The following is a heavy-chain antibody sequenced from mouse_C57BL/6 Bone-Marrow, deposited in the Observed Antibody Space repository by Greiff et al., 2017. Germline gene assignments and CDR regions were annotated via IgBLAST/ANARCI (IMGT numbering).Heavy chain of an antibody. CDR1: GFNIKDDS. Sequence: VQLQQSGAELVRPGASVKLSCTASGFNIKDDSMHWVKQRPEQGLEWIGWFYPANGHIEYASKFQGKATITADTSSNTAYLQLSSLTSEDTAVYYCTPATRYAMDYWGQGTTVTVSS. J-gene: IGHJ4*01. CDR3: TPATRYAMDY. V-gene: IGHV14-4*01. D-gene: IGHD6-1*01. CDR2: FYPANGHI.